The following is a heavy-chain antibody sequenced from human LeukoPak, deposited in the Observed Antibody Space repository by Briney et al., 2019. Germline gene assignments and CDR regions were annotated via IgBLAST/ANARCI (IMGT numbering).Heavy chain of an antibody. D-gene: IGHD3-22*01. CDR1: GFTFSSYA. Sequence: PGGSLRLSRAASGFTFSSYAMSWVRQAPGKGLEWVSAISGSGGSTYYADSVKGRFTISRDNSKNTLYLQMNSLRAEDTAVYYCAKPDNYYDSSGYYVDYWGQGTLVTVSS. CDR2: ISGSGGST. J-gene: IGHJ4*02. V-gene: IGHV3-23*01. CDR3: AKPDNYYDSSGYYVDY.